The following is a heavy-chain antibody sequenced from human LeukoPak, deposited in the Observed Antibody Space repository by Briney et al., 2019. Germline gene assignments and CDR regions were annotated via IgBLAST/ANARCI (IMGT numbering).Heavy chain of an antibody. J-gene: IGHJ5*02. CDR3: ARGEVGVVPAAIYWFDP. V-gene: IGHV1-69*13. Sequence: GASVKVSCKASGGTFSSYAISWVRQAPGQGLEWMGGIIPIFGTANYAQKFQGRVTITADESTSTAYMELSSLRSEDTAVYYCARGEVGVVPAAIYWFDPWGQGTLVTVSS. CDR2: IIPIFGTA. D-gene: IGHD2-2*01. CDR1: GGTFSSYA.